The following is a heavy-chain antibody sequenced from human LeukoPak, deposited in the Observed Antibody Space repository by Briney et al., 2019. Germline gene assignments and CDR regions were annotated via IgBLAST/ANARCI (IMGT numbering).Heavy chain of an antibody. CDR3: AREDIVVVVAAESPPYGMDV. CDR2: IIPILGIA. J-gene: IGHJ6*02. CDR1: GGTFSSYT. Sequence: ASVKVSCKASGGTFSSYTISWVRQAPGQGLEWMGRIIPILGIANYAQKFQGRVTITADKSTSTAYRELSSLRSEDTAVYYCAREDIVVVVAAESPPYGMDVWGQGTTVTVSS. V-gene: IGHV1-69*04. D-gene: IGHD2-15*01.